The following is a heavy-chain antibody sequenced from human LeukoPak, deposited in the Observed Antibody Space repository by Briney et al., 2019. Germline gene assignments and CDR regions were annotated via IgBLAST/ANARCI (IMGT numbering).Heavy chain of an antibody. CDR2: INQDEGEI. D-gene: IGHD1-26*01. J-gene: IGHJ4*02. CDR1: GFTFSTFW. CDR3: ARLAVVGATVGFDF. V-gene: IGHV3-7*01. Sequence: GGSLRLSCAASGFTFSTFWMGWVRQAPGKGLDWVANINQDEGEIYYADSVRGRFTISRDNAKNSLFLQMNSLRVEDTALYYCARLAVVGATVGFDFWGQGTLVTVYS.